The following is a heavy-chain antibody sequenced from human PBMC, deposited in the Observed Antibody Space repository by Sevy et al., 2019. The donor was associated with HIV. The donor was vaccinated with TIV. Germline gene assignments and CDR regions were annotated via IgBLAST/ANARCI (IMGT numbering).Heavy chain of an antibody. V-gene: IGHV1-69*13. CDR3: ARDPLSGDYYDSSGGY. D-gene: IGHD3-22*01. CDR1: GGTFSSYA. CDR2: IIPIFGTA. J-gene: IGHJ4*02. Sequence: ASVKVSCKASGGTFSSYAISWVRQAPGQGLEWMGGIIPIFGTANYAQKFQGRVTITADESTSTAYMELSSLRSEETAVYYCARDPLSGDYYDSSGGYWGQGTLVTVSS.